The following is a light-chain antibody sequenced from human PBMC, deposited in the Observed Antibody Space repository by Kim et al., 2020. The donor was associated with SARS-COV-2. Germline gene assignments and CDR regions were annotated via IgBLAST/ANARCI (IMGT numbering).Light chain of an antibody. V-gene: IGLV3-19*01. Sequence: SSELTQDPAVSVALGQTVRITCQGDSLRRFYASWYQLKPGQAPVFVLYGKNNRPSGIPDRFSGSSSGNTASRTIIGAKAEDEADYYFNSRDSSGNSFVFG. J-gene: IGLJ1*01. CDR3: NSRDSSGNSFV. CDR1: SLRRFY. CDR2: GKN.